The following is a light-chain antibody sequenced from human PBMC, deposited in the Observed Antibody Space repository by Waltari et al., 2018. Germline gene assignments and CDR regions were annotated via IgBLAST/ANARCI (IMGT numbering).Light chain of an antibody. CDR3: SSYTSSISFV. Sequence: QSALTQTASVSGSPGQSITISCTGTSSDIGDYNFVSWYQQHPGKAPKLLIYDLNKRPSGISDRFSGSKSGNTASLTISGLRAEDEADYFCSSYTSSISFVFGAGTKLTVV. CDR1: SSDIGDYNF. V-gene: IGLV2-14*03. J-gene: IGLJ3*02. CDR2: DLN.